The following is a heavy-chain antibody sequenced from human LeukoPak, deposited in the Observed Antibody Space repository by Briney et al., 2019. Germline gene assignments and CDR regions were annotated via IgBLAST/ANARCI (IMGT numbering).Heavy chain of an antibody. D-gene: IGHD2-21*01. CDR1: GGTFSNYA. CDR3: ARDSSEFRSLIPH. Sequence: SVKVSCKASGGTFSNYAISWVRQAPGQGLEWMGGISPLFGTAKYAQKFQGRVTITADESTSTAYMELSSLRSEDTAVYYCARDSSEFRSLIPHWGQGTLVTVSS. V-gene: IGHV1-69*13. J-gene: IGHJ1*01. CDR2: ISPLFGTA.